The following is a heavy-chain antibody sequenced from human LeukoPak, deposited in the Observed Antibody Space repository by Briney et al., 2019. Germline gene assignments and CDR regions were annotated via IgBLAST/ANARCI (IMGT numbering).Heavy chain of an antibody. CDR3: AGAESTLELPPDYYYYGMDV. Sequence: SETLSLTCTVSGGSISSYYWSWIRQPPGKGLEWIGYIYYSGSTNYNPSLKGRVTISVDTSKNQFSLKLSSVTAADTAVYYCAGAESTLELPPDYYYYGMDVWGQGTTVTVSS. J-gene: IGHJ6*02. CDR2: IYYSGST. D-gene: IGHD1-7*01. V-gene: IGHV4-59*01. CDR1: GGSISSYY.